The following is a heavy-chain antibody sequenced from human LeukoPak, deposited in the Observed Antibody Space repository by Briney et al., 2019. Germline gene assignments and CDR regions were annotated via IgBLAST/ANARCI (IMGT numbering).Heavy chain of an antibody. D-gene: IGHD2-2*02. CDR2: ISSSSSYI. J-gene: IGHJ5*02. Sequence: PGGSLRLSCAASGFTFSSYSMNWVRQAPGKGLEWVSSISSSSSYIYYADSVKGRSTISRDNAKNSLYLQMNSLRAEDTAVYYCARESVPAAIRGWFDPWGQGTLVTVSS. V-gene: IGHV3-21*01. CDR3: ARESVPAAIRGWFDP. CDR1: GFTFSSYS.